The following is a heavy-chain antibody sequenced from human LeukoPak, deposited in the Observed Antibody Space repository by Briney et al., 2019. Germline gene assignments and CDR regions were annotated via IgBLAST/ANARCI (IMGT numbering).Heavy chain of an antibody. V-gene: IGHV1-2*02. CDR3: ARDHYYRSGWHEGSDY. CDR2: INPNSGGT. CDR1: GYTFTGYY. J-gene: IGHJ4*02. D-gene: IGHD6-19*01. Sequence: ASVKLSCKASGYTFTGYYMHWVRQAPGQGLEWMGWINPNSGGTNYAQQVQGRVTMTRDTSISTAYMELSRLRSDDTAVYYCARDHYYRSGWHEGSDYWGQGTLVTVSS.